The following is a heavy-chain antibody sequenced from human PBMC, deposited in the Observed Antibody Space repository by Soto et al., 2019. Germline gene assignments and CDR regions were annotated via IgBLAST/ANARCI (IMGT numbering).Heavy chain of an antibody. J-gene: IGHJ4*02. D-gene: IGHD3-10*01. V-gene: IGHV3-23*01. CDR3: AKVSRHFVRGVIITPNFDY. CDR2: ISGSGGST. Sequence: PGGSLRLSCAASGFTFSSYAMSWVRQAPGKGLEWVSAISGSGGSTYYADSVKGRFTISRDNSKNTLYLQMNSLRAEDTAVYYCAKVSRHFVRGVIITPNFDYWGQGTLVTVSS. CDR1: GFTFSSYA.